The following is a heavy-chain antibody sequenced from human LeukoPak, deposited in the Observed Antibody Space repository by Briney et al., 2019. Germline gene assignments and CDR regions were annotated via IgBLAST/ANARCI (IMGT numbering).Heavy chain of an antibody. J-gene: IGHJ4*02. CDR3: ARGPSSNWSGLDF. V-gene: IGHV3-74*01. CDR2: ISPTGSTT. D-gene: IGHD6-13*01. CDR1: GFTFSSYW. Sequence: GGSLRLSCAASGFTFSSYWMHWVRQAPGKGLVWVSRISPTGSTTSYADSVKGRFTVSRDNAKNTLYLQVNNLRAEDTAVYYCARGPSSNWSGLDFWGQGTLLTVSS.